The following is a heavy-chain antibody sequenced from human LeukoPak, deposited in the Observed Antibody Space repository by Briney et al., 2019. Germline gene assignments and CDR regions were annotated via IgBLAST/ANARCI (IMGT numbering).Heavy chain of an antibody. Sequence: GGSLRLSCAASGFTFSSYGMHWVRRAPGKGLEWVAVISYDGSNKYYADSVKGRFTISRDNSKNTLYLQMNSLRAEDTAVYYCAKDRRGRDCSGGSCYSSYFDYWGQGTLVTVSS. CDR1: GFTFSSYG. CDR2: ISYDGSNK. V-gene: IGHV3-30*18. D-gene: IGHD2-15*01. J-gene: IGHJ4*02. CDR3: AKDRRGRDCSGGSCYSSYFDY.